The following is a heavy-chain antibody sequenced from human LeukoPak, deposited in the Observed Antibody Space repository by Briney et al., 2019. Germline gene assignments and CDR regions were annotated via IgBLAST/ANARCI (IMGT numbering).Heavy chain of an antibody. Sequence: SETLSLTCTVSGGSISSYSWSWIRQPAGKGLEWIGRIYTSGSTNYNPSLKSRVTMSVDTSKNPFSLKLSSVTAADTAVYYYARDSCDFWSGHHFDYWGQGTLVTVSS. D-gene: IGHD3-3*01. CDR2: IYTSGST. CDR3: ARDSCDFWSGHHFDY. CDR1: GGSISSYS. J-gene: IGHJ4*02. V-gene: IGHV4-4*07.